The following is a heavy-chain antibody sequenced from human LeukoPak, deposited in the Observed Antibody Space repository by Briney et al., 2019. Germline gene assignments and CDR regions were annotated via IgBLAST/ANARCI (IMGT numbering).Heavy chain of an antibody. CDR3: ARDIPMGYYDFWSGQPPPDAFDI. D-gene: IGHD3-3*01. V-gene: IGHV4-59*12. J-gene: IGHJ3*02. CDR2: VFYNGRT. Sequence: SETLSLTCSVSGASISPYYWVWIRQPPGKGLEWIGYVFYNGRTSYNPSLKSRVTMSVDTSKNQFSLKLSSVTAADTAVYYCARDIPMGYYDFWSGQPPPDAFDIWGQGTMVTVSS. CDR1: GASISPYY.